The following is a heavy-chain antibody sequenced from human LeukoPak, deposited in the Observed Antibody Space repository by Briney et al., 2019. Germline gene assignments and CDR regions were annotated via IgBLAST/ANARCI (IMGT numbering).Heavy chain of an antibody. J-gene: IGHJ3*02. CDR2: IRSKAYGGTT. Sequence: GGSLRLSCTASGFTFGDYAMSWFRQAPGKGLEWVGFIRSKAYGGTTEYAASVKGRFTISRDDSKSIAYLQMNSLKTEETAVYYCTTVFGYSSGWYFDAFDIWGQGTMVTVSS. D-gene: IGHD6-19*01. V-gene: IGHV3-49*03. CDR1: GFTFGDYA. CDR3: TTVFGYSSGWYFDAFDI.